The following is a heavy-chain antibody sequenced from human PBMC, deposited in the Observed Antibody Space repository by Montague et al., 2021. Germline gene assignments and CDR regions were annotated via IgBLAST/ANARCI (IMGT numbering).Heavy chain of an antibody. Sequence: SGTLSLTCTVSGGSISSASYYWGWIRQPPGKGPEFIGVIYYNGTTYHNPSLKSRVTVSMDTSKNQFSLKLSSVTAADTAVYYCARSLYCRGGSCYSGFDPWGQGTLVTASS. J-gene: IGHJ5*02. CDR3: ARSLYCRGGSCYSGFDP. D-gene: IGHD2-15*01. CDR1: GGSISSASYY. CDR2: IYYNGTT. V-gene: IGHV4-39*01.